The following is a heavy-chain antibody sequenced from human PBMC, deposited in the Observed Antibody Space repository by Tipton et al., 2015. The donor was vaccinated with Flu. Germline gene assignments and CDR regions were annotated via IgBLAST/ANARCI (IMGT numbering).Heavy chain of an antibody. CDR3: ARAQPLYCMDV. CDR2: IYYSGST. CDR1: GGSVSSGGYY. D-gene: IGHD1-14*01. J-gene: IGHJ6*03. V-gene: IGHV4-61*08. Sequence: TLSLTCTVSGGSVSSGGYYWSWIRQPPGKGLEWIGYIYYSGSTYYNPSLKSRVTISVDTSKNQFSLKLSSVTAADTAVYYCARAQPLYCMDVWGKGTTVTVSS.